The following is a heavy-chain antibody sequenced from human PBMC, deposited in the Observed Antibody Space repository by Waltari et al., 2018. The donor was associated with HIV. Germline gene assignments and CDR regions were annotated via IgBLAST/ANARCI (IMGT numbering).Heavy chain of an antibody. Sequence: EVQLVESGGGLVKPGGSLRLSLAASGFTVCSYSMNWVRQAPGKGLEWVSSISSSSIYISYADSVKGRFTISRDNAKNSLYLQMNSLRAEDTAVYYCARQDSSGGNYYYGMDVWGQGTTVTVSS. CDR1: GFTVCSYS. CDR2: ISSSSIYI. J-gene: IGHJ6*02. D-gene: IGHD3-22*01. V-gene: IGHV3-21*01. CDR3: ARQDSSGGNYYYGMDV.